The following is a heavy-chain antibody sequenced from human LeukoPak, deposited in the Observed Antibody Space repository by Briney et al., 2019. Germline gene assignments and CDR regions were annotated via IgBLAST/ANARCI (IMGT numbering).Heavy chain of an antibody. D-gene: IGHD2-15*01. CDR1: GGSISSSSYY. V-gene: IGHV4-39*07. J-gene: IGHJ4*02. Sequence: SETLSLTCTVSGGSISSSSYYWGWIRQPPGKGLEWIGSIYYSGSTNYNPSLKSRVTISVDTSKNQFSLKLSSVTAADTAVYYCASSCSGGSCSTPTRLDYWGQGTLVTVSS. CDR3: ASSCSGGSCSTPTRLDY. CDR2: IYYSGST.